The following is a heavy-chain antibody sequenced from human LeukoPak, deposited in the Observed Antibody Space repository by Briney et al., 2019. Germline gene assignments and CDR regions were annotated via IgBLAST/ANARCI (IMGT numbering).Heavy chain of an antibody. Sequence: PSETLSLTCAVYGGSFSGYYWSWIRQPPGKGLEWIGEINHSGSTNYNPSLESRVTISVDTSKNQFSLKLSSVTAADTAVHYCARGYVLGGYWGQGTLVTVSS. CDR3: ARGYVLGGY. CDR1: GGSFSGYY. J-gene: IGHJ4*02. D-gene: IGHD3-10*02. V-gene: IGHV4-34*01. CDR2: INHSGST.